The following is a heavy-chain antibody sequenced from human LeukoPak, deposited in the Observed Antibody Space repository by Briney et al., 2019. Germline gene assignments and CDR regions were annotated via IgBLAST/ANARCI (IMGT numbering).Heavy chain of an antibody. J-gene: IGHJ5*02. CDR3: ARAGSSGWYRDWGFDP. CDR1: GFTFSSYA. D-gene: IGHD6-19*01. V-gene: IGHV3-30-3*01. CDR2: ISYDGSNK. Sequence: GGSLTLSCAASGFTFSSYAMHWVRQAPGKGLEWVAVISYDGSNKYYADSVKGRFTISRDKSTNTLYLQMNSLRAEDTAVYYCARAGSSGWYRDWGFDPWGQGTLVTVSS.